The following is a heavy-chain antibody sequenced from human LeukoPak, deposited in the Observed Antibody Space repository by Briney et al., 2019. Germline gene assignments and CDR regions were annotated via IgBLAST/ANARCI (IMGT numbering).Heavy chain of an antibody. D-gene: IGHD2/OR15-2a*01. CDR1: GFSFSHFA. V-gene: IGHV3-33*06. CDR3: AKPTQEFYFFDD. CDR2: VWSDGSNE. Sequence: PGRSLRLFCAASGFSFSHFAMHWVRQAPGKGLEWVAVVWSDGSNEYFADSVKGRFSISRDNSRNTVYLHRSGLRVEDTAVYYCAKPTQEFYFFDDWGQGTLVTVS. J-gene: IGHJ4*02.